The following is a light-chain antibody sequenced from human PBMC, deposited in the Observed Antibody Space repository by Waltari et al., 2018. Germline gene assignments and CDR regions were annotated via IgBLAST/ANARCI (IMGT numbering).Light chain of an antibody. CDR1: QSVGSSS. V-gene: IGKV3-20*01. CDR2: RAS. CDR3: QQHGTLPAT. Sequence: EIVLTQSPGTASLSPGERVTLSCRASQSVGSSSLAWYQQKPGQAPRLVIYRASRRATGIPERFSGSGSGTDFSLTISRLEPEDFALYYCQQHGTLPATFGQGTKVEIK. J-gene: IGKJ1*01.